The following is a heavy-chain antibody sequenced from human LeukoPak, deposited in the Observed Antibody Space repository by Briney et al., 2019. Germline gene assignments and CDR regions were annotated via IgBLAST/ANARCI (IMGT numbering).Heavy chain of an antibody. CDR3: ARCGAVATNDYYYYYMDV. CDR1: GYTFTSYG. V-gene: IGHV1-18*01. CDR2: ISAYNGNT. D-gene: IGHD5-12*01. J-gene: IGHJ6*03. Sequence: ASVKVSCKASGYTFTSYGISWVRQAPGQGLGWMGWISAYNGNTNYAQKLQGRVTMTTDTSTSTAYMELRSLRSDDTAVYYCARCGAVATNDYYYYYMDVWGKGTTVTISS.